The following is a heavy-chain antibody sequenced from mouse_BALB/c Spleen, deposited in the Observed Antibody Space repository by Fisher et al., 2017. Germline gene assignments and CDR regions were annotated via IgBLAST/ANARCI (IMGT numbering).Heavy chain of an antibody. V-gene: IGHV5-4*02. D-gene: IGHD2-4*01. Sequence: RFTISRDNAKNNLYLQMSSLKSEDTAMYYCAIYYDYGRRLMDYWGQGTSVTVSS. J-gene: IGHJ4*01. CDR3: AIYYDYGRRLMDY.